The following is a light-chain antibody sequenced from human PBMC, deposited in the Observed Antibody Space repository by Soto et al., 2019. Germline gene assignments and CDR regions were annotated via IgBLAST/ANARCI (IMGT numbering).Light chain of an antibody. CDR2: AAS. V-gene: IGKV1-39*01. J-gene: IGKJ1*01. CDR3: QQSYFTPWT. CDR1: QSISSY. Sequence: DIQMTQSPSSLSASVGDRVTITCRASQSISSYLNWFQQKPGKAPKVLIYAASSLQSGVPSRFSGSGSGTDFTLTISSLQPEDFATYYCQQSYFTPWTFGQGTQVEIK.